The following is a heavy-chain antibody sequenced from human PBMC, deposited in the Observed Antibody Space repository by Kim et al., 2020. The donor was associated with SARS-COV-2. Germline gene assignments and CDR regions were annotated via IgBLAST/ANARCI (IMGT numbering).Heavy chain of an antibody. CDR3: AREGAGITGTTGGGMDV. D-gene: IGHD1-7*01. Sequence: SETLSLTCTVSGGSISSYYWSWLRQPPGKGLEWIGYIYYSGSTNYNPSLKSRVTISVDTSKNQFSLKLSSVTAADTAVYYCAREGAGITGTTGGGMDVWG. J-gene: IGHJ6*01. CDR2: IYYSGST. CDR1: GGSISSYY. V-gene: IGHV4-59*01.